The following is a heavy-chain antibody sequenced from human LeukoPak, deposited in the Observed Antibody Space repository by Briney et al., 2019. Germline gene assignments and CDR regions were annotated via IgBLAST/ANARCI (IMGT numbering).Heavy chain of an antibody. V-gene: IGHV1-69*05. CDR2: IIPIFGTT. CDR1: GGTFSSYA. D-gene: IGHD6-6*01. CDR3: VRGGDEYSSSWYYYYMDV. J-gene: IGHJ6*03. Sequence: ASVKVSCKASGGTFSSYAISWVRQAPGQGLEWMGGIIPIFGTTNYAQKFQGRVTITTDESTSTAYMELSSLRSEDTAVYYCVRGGDEYSSSWYYYYMDVWGKGTTVTVSS.